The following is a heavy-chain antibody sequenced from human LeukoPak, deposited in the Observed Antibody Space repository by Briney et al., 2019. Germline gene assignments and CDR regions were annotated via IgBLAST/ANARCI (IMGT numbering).Heavy chain of an antibody. Sequence: GASVKVSCKASGGTFSSYAISWVRQAPGQGLEWMGRIIPILGIANYAQKFQGRVTITADKSTSTAYMELSSLRSEDTAVYYCARVVYGGYAVDYWGQGTLVTVSS. CDR3: ARVVYGGYAVDY. J-gene: IGHJ4*02. D-gene: IGHD5-12*01. V-gene: IGHV1-69*04. CDR2: IIPILGIA. CDR1: GGTFSSYA.